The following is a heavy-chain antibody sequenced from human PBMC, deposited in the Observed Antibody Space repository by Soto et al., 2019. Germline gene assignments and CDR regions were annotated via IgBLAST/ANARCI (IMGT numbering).Heavy chain of an antibody. CDR2: IIPIFNSA. CDR3: SATIYSDSYYYGMDV. J-gene: IGHJ6*02. Sequence: QVQLVQSGVEVKKPGSSVKVSCKASGGTFSTYAINWVRQAPGQGLEWMGGIIPIFNSANYAQKFQGRVTIIADRSTCTAYVELRSLRSEDTAVYYCSATIYSDSYYYGMDVWGQGTTVTVSS. CDR1: GGTFSTYA. V-gene: IGHV1-69*06. D-gene: IGHD5-18*01.